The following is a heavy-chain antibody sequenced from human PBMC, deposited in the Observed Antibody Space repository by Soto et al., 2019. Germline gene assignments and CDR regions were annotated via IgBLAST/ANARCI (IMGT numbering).Heavy chain of an antibody. J-gene: IGHJ4*02. CDR2: IYYSGST. CDR3: ARHNRYYDSSGYYYQYYFDY. Sequence: KTSETLSLTCTVSGGSISSSTYYWGWIRQPPGKGLEWIGSIYYSGSTYYNPSLKSRVTISVDTSKNQFSLKLSSVTAADTAVYYCARHNRYYDSSGYYYQYYFDYWGQGSLVTVSS. V-gene: IGHV4-39*01. CDR1: GGSISSSTYY. D-gene: IGHD3-22*01.